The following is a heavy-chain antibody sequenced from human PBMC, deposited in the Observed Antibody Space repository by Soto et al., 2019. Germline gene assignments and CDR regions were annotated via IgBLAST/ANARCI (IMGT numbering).Heavy chain of an antibody. CDR3: ARAPHGMDV. CDR2: ISYDGSKK. J-gene: IGHJ6*02. CDR1: GFMFSSYA. Sequence: QEQLVESGGGVVQPGRSLRLSCVASGFMFSSYAMHWVRQAPGKGLEGGAVISYDGSKKYYTDSVKCRYTISRDDSKNTPYLQMNSLRVEDTAVYYCARAPHGMDVWGQGTKVTVSS. V-gene: IGHV3-30-3*01.